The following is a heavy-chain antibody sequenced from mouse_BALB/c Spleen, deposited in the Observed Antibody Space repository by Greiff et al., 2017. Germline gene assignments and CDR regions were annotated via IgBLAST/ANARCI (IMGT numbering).Heavy chain of an antibody. CDR2: IWAGGST. CDR3: ARGVTTVVATRAMDY. V-gene: IGHV2-9*02. Sequence: VQLVESGPGLVAPSQSLSITCTVSGFSLTSYGVHWVRQPPGKGLEWLGVIWAGGSTNYNSALMSRLSISKDNSKSQVFLKMNSLQTDDTAMYYCARGVTTVVATRAMDYWGQGTSVTVSA. CDR1: GFSLTSYG. J-gene: IGHJ4*01. D-gene: IGHD1-1*01.